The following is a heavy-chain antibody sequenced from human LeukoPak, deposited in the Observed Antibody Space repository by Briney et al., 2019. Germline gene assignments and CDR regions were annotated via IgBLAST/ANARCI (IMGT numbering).Heavy chain of an antibody. CDR3: AKDGARNLLTYHLVC. J-gene: IGHJ4*02. CDR2: ISYDESTQ. D-gene: IGHD3-9*01. CDR1: GFTFSRHY. Sequence: GGSLRLSCAASGFTFSRHYMRWVRQAPVKGLEWVATISYDESTQLYSDSVKGRSTISRDNSKNPLNLQMNCLRDKETAVYYCAKDGARNLLTYHLVCWGQPTLGTV. V-gene: IGHV3-30*18.